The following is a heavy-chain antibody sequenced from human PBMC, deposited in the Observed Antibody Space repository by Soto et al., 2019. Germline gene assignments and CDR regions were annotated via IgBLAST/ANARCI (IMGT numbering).Heavy chain of an antibody. J-gene: IGHJ4*02. V-gene: IGHV1-2*02. CDR2: TNPKSGVT. Sequence: ASVKVSCKASGYSFTDYFMHWVQQVPGQGLEWMGWTNPKSGVTKYPEKFQGRVTMTRDTSISTAYMELTRLRSDDTAVYYCAGGRVRLQLGSSDYWGQGSLVTVSS. D-gene: IGHD6-25*01. CDR1: GYSFTDYF. CDR3: AGGRVRLQLGSSDY.